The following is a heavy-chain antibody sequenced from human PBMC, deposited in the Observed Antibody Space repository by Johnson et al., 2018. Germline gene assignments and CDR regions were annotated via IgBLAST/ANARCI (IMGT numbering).Heavy chain of an antibody. D-gene: IGHD3-3*01. V-gene: IGHV3-30*18. Sequence: QVQLVESGGGVVQPGRSLRLSCAASGFTFSSYGMHWVRQAPGKGLEWVAVISYDGSNKYYADSVKGRFTISRDNAKNSRYLQMNSLRAEDTAVYYCAKEAPTYYDFWSGYYRGDYMDVWGKGTTVTVSS. J-gene: IGHJ6*03. CDR1: GFTFSSYG. CDR3: AKEAPTYYDFWSGYYRGDYMDV. CDR2: ISYDGSNK.